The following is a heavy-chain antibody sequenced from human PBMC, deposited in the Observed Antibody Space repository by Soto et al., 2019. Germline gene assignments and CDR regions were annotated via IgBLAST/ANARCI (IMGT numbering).Heavy chain of an antibody. CDR2: ISGSGSGT. V-gene: IGHV3-23*01. Sequence: PGGSLRLSCAASGFTFSSYAMSWVRQAPGKGLEWVSAISGSGSGTYYADSVKGRFTISRDNSKNTLYLQMNSLRAEDTAVYYCAYGGGSRYYFDYWGQGTLVTVSS. D-gene: IGHD2-15*01. CDR3: AYGGGSRYYFDY. J-gene: IGHJ4*02. CDR1: GFTFSSYA.